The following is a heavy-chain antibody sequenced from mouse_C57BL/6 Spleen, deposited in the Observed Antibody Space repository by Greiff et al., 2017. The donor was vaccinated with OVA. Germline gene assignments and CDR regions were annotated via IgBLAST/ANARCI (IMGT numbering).Heavy chain of an antibody. J-gene: IGHJ4*01. D-gene: IGHD4-1*01. CDR2: IAPETGGT. V-gene: IGHV1-15*01. Sequence: VQLQQSGAELVRPGASVTLSCKASGYTFTDYEMHWVKQTPVHGLEWIGAIAPETGGTAYNQKFKGKAILTADKSSSTAYMELRSLTSEDSAVYYCTRNWDYYAMDYWGQGTSVTVSS. CDR3: TRNWDYYAMDY. CDR1: GYTFTDYE.